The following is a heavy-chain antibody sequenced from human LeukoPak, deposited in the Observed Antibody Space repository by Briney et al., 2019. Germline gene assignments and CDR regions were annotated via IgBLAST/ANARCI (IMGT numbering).Heavy chain of an antibody. CDR2: IYHSGSA. Sequence: PSETLSLTCAVSGGSISSSNWWSWVRQPPGKGLEWIGEIYHSGSANYNPSLKSRVTISVDKSKNQFSLKLSSVTAADTAVYYCARVQGSGYDFDHWGQGTLVTVSS. D-gene: IGHD5-12*01. CDR1: GGSISSSNW. J-gene: IGHJ4*02. CDR3: ARVQGSGYDFDH. V-gene: IGHV4-4*02.